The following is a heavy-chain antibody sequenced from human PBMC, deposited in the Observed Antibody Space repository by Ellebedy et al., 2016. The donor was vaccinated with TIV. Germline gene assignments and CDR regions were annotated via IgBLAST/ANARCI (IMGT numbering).Heavy chain of an antibody. CDR3: ARFVDGDYEDY. CDR2: FSGYNGNT. J-gene: IGHJ4*02. V-gene: IGHV1-18*04. CDR1: GYTFTNYG. D-gene: IGHD4-17*01. Sequence: AASVKVSCKASGYTFTNYGISWVRQAPGQGLEWMGWFSGYNGNTYSAQKLQGRVTMTTDTSTSTAYMELRSLRSGDTAVYYCARFVDGDYEDYWGQGALVTVSS.